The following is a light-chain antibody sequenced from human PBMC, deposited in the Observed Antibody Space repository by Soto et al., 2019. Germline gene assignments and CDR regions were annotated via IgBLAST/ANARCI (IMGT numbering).Light chain of an antibody. CDR3: QQYGRSPYT. CDR1: QAVNTR. Sequence: EIVLTQSPATLSSFPGDRVTLSCRASQAVNTRLAWYQHKPGQAPRLLIYAVSSRATGIPDRFSGSGSGTDFTLTISRLEPEDFAVYYCQQYGRSPYTFGQGTKVEIK. CDR2: AVS. V-gene: IGKV3-20*01. J-gene: IGKJ2*01.